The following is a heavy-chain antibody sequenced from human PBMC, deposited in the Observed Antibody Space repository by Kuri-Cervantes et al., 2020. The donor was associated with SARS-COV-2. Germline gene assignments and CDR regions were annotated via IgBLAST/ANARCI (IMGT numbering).Heavy chain of an antibody. CDR3: AKGIAVATGYFDY. CDR2: ISGSGGST. V-gene: IGHV3-23*01. D-gene: IGHD6-19*01. J-gene: IGHJ4*02. Sequence: GESLKISCAASGFTFSSYWMSWVRQAPGKGLDWVSTISGSGGSTYYADSVKGRFTISRDNSKNTLYLQMNSLRAEDTAVYYCAKGIAVATGYFDYWGQGTLVTVSS. CDR1: GFTFSSYW.